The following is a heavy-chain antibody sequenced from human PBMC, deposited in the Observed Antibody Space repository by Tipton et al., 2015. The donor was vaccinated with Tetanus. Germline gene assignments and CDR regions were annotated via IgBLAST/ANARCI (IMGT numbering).Heavy chain of an antibody. CDR2: IYHSGRT. CDR3: VRRKYSSGSYDYFDF. D-gene: IGHD6-19*01. Sequence: TLSLTCAVSGVSISSDDYSWSWIRQPPGKGLEWIAYIYHSGRTNYNPSLKSQVTISVDGSKNQFSLILSPVTAADTAVYYCVRRKYSSGSYDYFDFWGQGILVTVSS. J-gene: IGHJ4*02. V-gene: IGHV4-30-2*01. CDR1: GVSISSDDYS.